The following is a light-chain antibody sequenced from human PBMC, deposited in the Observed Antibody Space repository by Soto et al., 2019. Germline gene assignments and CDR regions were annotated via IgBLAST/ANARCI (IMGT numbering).Light chain of an antibody. Sequence: DIQMTQSPSSVSASVGDTVTITCRASQNVRSYLNWYQQKPGKAPKLLIYESTTLETGVPSTFSGDGFGTDFTLTISSLHPDDFATYYCQQGSFTLTFGGGTKLEIK. CDR1: QNVRSY. J-gene: IGKJ4*01. CDR2: EST. CDR3: QQGSFTLT. V-gene: IGKV1-39*01.